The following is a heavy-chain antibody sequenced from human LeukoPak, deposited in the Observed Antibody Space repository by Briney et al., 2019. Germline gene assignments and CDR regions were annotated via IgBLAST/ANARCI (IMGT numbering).Heavy chain of an antibody. CDR2: ISYDGSNK. CDR1: GFTFSSYG. Sequence: GGSLRLSCAASGFTFSSYGMHWVRQAPGKGLEWVAVISYDGSNKYYADSVKGRFTISRDNSKNTLYLQMNSLRAEDTAVYYCAMGLGYDGWDYFDYWGQGTLVTVSS. CDR3: AMGLGYDGWDYFDY. D-gene: IGHD5-18*01. V-gene: IGHV3-30*03. J-gene: IGHJ4*02.